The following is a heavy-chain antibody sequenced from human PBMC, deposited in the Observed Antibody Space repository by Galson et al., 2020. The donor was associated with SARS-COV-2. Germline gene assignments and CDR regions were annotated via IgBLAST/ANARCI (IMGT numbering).Heavy chain of an antibody. CDR1: GGSISSGGYY. V-gene: IGHV4-31*03. J-gene: IGHJ6*02. Sequence: SETLSLTCTVSGGSISSGGYYWSWIRQHPGKGLEWIGYIYYSGSTYYNPSPKSRVTITVDTSKNQFSLKLSSVTAADTAVYYCARAFEAYGMDVWGQGTTVTVSS. CDR2: IYYSGST. CDR3: ARAFEAYGMDV.